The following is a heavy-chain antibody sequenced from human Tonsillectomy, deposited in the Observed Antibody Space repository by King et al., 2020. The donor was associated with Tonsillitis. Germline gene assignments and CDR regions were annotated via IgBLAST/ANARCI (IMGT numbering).Heavy chain of an antibody. J-gene: IGHJ4*02. D-gene: IGHD1-20*01. CDR2: ISYDGSNK. V-gene: IGHV3-30*18. Sequence: HVQLVESGGGVVQPGRSLRLSCAASGFTFSSYGMHWVRQAPGKGLECVAVISYDGSNKYYADSLKGRFTISRDNSKNTLYLQMNSLRAEDTAVYYCAKDGGLTGTTSYYFDYWGQGTLVTVSS. CDR3: AKDGGLTGTTSYYFDY. CDR1: GFTFSSYG.